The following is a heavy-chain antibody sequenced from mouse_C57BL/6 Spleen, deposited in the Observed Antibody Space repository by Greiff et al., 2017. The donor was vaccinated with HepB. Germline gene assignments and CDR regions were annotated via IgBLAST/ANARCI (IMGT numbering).Heavy chain of an antibody. J-gene: IGHJ4*01. D-gene: IGHD2-5*01. CDR2: INPSSGYT. Sequence: QVQLQQSGAELARPGASVKMSCKASGYTFTSYTMHWVKQRPGQGLEWIGYINPSSGYTKYNQKFKDKATLTADKSSSTAYMQLSSLTSEDSAVYYCADYSNYVHAMDYWGQGTSVTVSS. CDR1: GYTFTSYT. CDR3: ADYSNYVHAMDY. V-gene: IGHV1-4*01.